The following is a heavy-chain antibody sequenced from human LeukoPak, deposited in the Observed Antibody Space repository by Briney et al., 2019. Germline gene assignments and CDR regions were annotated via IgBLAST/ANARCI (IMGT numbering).Heavy chain of an antibody. J-gene: IGHJ6*04. CDR2: IYYSGST. Sequence: SETLSLTCTVSGGSVSSGNYYWSWIRQPPGKALEWIGYIYYSGSTNYNPSLKSRVTITVDKSKNQFSLKLTSVTAADTAVYYCARDSRGWSYYYHGMDVWGKGTTVTVSS. CDR3: ARDSRGWSYYYHGMDV. D-gene: IGHD6-19*01. V-gene: IGHV4-61*01. CDR1: GGSVSSGNYY.